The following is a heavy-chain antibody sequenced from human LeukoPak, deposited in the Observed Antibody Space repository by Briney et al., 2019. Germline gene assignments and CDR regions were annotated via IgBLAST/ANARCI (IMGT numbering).Heavy chain of an antibody. V-gene: IGHV3-48*01. CDR2: ISSSSSTT. CDR3: AKDPIVPAATDYMDV. D-gene: IGHD2-2*01. Sequence: GGSLRLSCAASRFTFSSYSMNWVRQAPGKGLEWVSYISSSSSTTYYADSVKGRFTISRDNSKNTLYLQMNSLRAEDTAVYYCAKDPIVPAATDYMDVWGKGTTVTVSS. J-gene: IGHJ6*03. CDR1: RFTFSSYS.